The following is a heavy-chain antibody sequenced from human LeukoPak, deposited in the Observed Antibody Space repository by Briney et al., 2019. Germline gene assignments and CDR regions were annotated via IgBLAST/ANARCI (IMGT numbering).Heavy chain of an antibody. J-gene: IGHJ5*02. CDR1: GYTFTSYG. CDR2: ISAYNGNL. Sequence: GASVKVSCKASGYTFTSYGISWVRQAPGQGLEWMGWISAYNGNLNYAQELQGRVTMTTDTSTSTAYMELRSLRSDDTAIYYCARDAPYLAYYDSGVRFDPWGQGTLVTVSS. CDR3: ARDAPYLAYYDSGVRFDP. D-gene: IGHD3-22*01. V-gene: IGHV1-18*01.